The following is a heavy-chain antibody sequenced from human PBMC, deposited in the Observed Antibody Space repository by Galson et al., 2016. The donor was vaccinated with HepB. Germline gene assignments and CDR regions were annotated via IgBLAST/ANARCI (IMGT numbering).Heavy chain of an antibody. CDR3: ARPPPLCYSGYGNYFSPSPFDD. V-gene: IGHV3-33*01. J-gene: IGHJ4*02. Sequence: SLRLSCATSGFIFKNHSMHWVRQAPGKGLEWVAVIWHDGSNSYYTDSVKGRFTISRDNSMDTLYLQMSSLRVEDTAIYYCARPPPLCYSGYGNYFSPSPFDDCGQRSLVTDPS. D-gene: IGHD5-12*01. CDR1: GFIFKNHS. CDR2: IWHDGSNS.